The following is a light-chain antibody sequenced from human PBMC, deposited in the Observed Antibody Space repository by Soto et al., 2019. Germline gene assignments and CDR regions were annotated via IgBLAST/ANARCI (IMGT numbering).Light chain of an antibody. CDR2: GAS. CDR3: QQYGSSPWT. CDR1: QSVSSSY. V-gene: IGKV3-20*01. Sequence: EIVLTQSPGTLCLSPGERATLSCRASQSVSSSYLAWDQQKPGQAPRLLIYGASSRATGIPDRFSGSGSGTDFTLTISRLELEDFAVYYCQQYGSSPWTFGQGTKVEIK. J-gene: IGKJ1*01.